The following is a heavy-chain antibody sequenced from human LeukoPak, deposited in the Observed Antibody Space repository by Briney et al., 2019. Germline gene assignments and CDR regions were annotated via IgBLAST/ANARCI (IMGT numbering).Heavy chain of an antibody. Sequence: ASVKVSCKASGYTFTSYGISWVRQAPGPGLEWMGWISAYNGNINYATKLQGRVTLTTDPSRTTASLALRSVSSDDTAVYYCARDGEGVAIRVNYWCDPWGQGTLVTVSS. D-gene: IGHD3-10*01. V-gene: IGHV1-18*01. CDR3: ARDGEGVAIRVNYWCDP. J-gene: IGHJ5*02. CDR2: ISAYNGNI. CDR1: GYTFTSYG.